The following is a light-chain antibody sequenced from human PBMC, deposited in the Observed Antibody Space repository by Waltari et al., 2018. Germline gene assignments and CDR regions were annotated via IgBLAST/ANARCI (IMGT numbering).Light chain of an antibody. CDR2: EVY. Sequence: QSDLTPPTSASESPHQSHPLSPTGHTSHTGGYSTVSWYQHHPGKAPKLIMYEVYQRPSGVPDRSSGSKSGTTASLTVSGLQAEDEADYYCSSYAGSNNLGVFGTGTKVTVL. CDR3: SSYAGSNNLGV. CDR1: TSHTGGYST. V-gene: IGLV2-8*01. J-gene: IGLJ1*01.